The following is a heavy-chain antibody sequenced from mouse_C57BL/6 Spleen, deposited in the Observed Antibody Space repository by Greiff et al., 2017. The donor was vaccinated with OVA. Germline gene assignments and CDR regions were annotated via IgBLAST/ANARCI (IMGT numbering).Heavy chain of an antibody. V-gene: IGHV1-15*01. CDR3: TRSVYYGNYGRYFDY. J-gene: IGHJ2*01. CDR1: GYTFTDYE. CDR2: IDPETGGT. Sequence: VQLQQSGAELVRPGASVTLSCKASGYTFTDYEMHWVKQTPVHGLEWIGAIDPETGGTAYNQKFKGKAILTADKSSSTAYMELRSLTSEDSAVYYCTRSVYYGNYGRYFDYWGQGTTLTVSS. D-gene: IGHD2-1*01.